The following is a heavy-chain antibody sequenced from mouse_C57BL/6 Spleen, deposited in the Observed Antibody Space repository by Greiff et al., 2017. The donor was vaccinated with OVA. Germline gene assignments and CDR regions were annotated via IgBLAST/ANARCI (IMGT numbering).Heavy chain of an antibody. Sequence: QVQLQQPGAELVMPGASVKLSCKASGYTFTSYWMHWVKQRPGQGLEWIGEIDPSDSYTNYNQKFKGKSTLTVDKSSSTAYMQLSSLTSEDSAVYYCARSTMVTGFAYWGQGTLVTVSA. CDR2: IDPSDSYT. CDR3: ARSTMVTGFAY. J-gene: IGHJ3*01. D-gene: IGHD2-2*01. CDR1: GYTFTSYW. V-gene: IGHV1-69*01.